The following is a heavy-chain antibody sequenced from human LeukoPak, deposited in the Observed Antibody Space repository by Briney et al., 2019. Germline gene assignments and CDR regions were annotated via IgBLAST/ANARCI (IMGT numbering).Heavy chain of an antibody. J-gene: IGHJ4*02. CDR2: ISSSSSYI. V-gene: IGHV3-21*01. CDR3: ARDDSGAMADFDY. Sequence: GGSLRLSCAASGFTFSSYSMNWVRQAPGKGLEWVSSISSSSSYIYYADSVKGRFTISRDNAKNSLYLQMNSLRAEDTAVYYCARDDSGAMADFDYWGQGTLVTVSS. D-gene: IGHD1-26*01. CDR1: GFTFSSYS.